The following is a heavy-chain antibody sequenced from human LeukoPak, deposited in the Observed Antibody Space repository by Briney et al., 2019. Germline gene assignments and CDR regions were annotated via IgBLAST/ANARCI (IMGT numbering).Heavy chain of an antibody. CDR1: GFSLSTRGVG. CDR2: IYWNDDK. J-gene: IGHJ4*02. CDR3: AHEPLYGSGSYYNVGYFDY. Sequence: ESGPTLVKPTQTLTLTCTFSGFSLSTRGVGVGWIRQPPGKALEWLSLIYWNDDKRYSPSLKSRLTITKDTSKNQVVLTMTNMDPVDTATYYCAHEPLYGSGSYYNVGYFDYWGQGTLVTVSS. V-gene: IGHV2-5*01. D-gene: IGHD3-10*01.